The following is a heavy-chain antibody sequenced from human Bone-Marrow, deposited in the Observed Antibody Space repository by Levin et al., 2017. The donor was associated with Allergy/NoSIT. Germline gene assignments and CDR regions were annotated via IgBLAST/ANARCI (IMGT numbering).Heavy chain of an antibody. D-gene: IGHD6-13*01. CDR3: AKNPKPYSSSAGKIFDY. V-gene: IGHV3-23*01. CDR1: GFTFSSYA. J-gene: IGHJ4*02. CDR2: ISGSGGST. Sequence: GGSLRLSCAASGFTFSSYAMSWVRQAQGKGLEWVSAISGSGGSTYYADSVKGRFTISRDNSKNTLYLQMSSLRAEDSAVYYCAKNPKPYSSSAGKIFDYWGQGTLVTVSS.